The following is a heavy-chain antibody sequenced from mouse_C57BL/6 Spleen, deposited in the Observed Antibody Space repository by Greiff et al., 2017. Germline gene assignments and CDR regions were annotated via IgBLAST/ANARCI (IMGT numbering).Heavy chain of an antibody. CDR2: IDPSDSYT. CDR3: ARGGGTLDY. V-gene: IGHV1-50*01. Sequence: QVQLKQSGAELVKPGASVKLSCKASGYTFTSYWMQWVKQRPGQGLEWIGEIDPSDSYTNYNQKFKGKATLTVDTSSSTAYMQLSSLTSEDSAVYYCARGGGTLDYWGQGTTLTVSS. J-gene: IGHJ2*01. CDR1: GYTFTSYW. D-gene: IGHD4-1*01.